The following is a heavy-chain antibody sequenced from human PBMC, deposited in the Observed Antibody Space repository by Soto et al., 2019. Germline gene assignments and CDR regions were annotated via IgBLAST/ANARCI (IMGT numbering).Heavy chain of an antibody. CDR3: AFLGTYYFDNSDNYFDF. D-gene: IGHD3-22*01. CDR2: INAGNGNT. Sequence: QVQLVQSGAEEMKPGASVKVSCKASGYTLTRYSIHWVRQAPGQRLEWMGWINAGNGNTKFSQKFQGRVTITRDTDASTAYMELGGLRSEDTAVSYCAFLGTYYFDNSDNYFDFWGQGTLVTVSS. V-gene: IGHV1-3*05. CDR1: GYTLTRYS. J-gene: IGHJ4*02.